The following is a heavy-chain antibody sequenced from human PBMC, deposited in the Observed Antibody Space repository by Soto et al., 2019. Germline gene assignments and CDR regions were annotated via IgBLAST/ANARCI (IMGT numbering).Heavy chain of an antibody. CDR2: IWYDGSNK. CDR3: TRLHTQQARPPN. V-gene: IGHV3-33*01. CDR1: GFTFSSYG. Sequence: PGGSLRLSCAASGFTFSSYGMHWVRQAPGKGLEWVAVIWYDGSNKYYADSVKGRFTISRDNSKNTLYLQMSSLRAEDTAMYYYTRLHTQQARPPNRGQGTLVIGSS. J-gene: IGHJ4*02. D-gene: IGHD6-6*01.